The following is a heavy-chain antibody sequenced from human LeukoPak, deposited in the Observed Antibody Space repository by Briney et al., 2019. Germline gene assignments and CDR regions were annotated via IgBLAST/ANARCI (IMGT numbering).Heavy chain of an antibody. CDR2: IYTSGST. Sequence: SETLSLTCTVSGSSFSNYYWSWIRQPAGKGLEWIGRIYTSGSTNYNPSVKSRVTMSVDTSNNQFSLKLTSVTAADTAVYYCARQPPQYYGMDVWGLGTTVTVSS. V-gene: IGHV4-4*07. CDR1: GSSFSNYY. D-gene: IGHD1-14*01. CDR3: ARQPPQYYGMDV. J-gene: IGHJ6*02.